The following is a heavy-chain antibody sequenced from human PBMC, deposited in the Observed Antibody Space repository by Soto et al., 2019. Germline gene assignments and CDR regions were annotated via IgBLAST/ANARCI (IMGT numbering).Heavy chain of an antibody. V-gene: IGHV3-7*05. CDR3: ARERVVVPAATRGYFDY. CDR1: GFTFSSYW. D-gene: IGHD2-2*01. Sequence: GGSLRLSCAASGFTFSSYWMSWVRQAPGKGLEWVANIKQDGSEKYYVDSVKGRFTISRDNAKNSLYLQMNSLRAEDTAVYYCARERVVVPAATRGYFDYWGQGTLVTVSS. CDR2: IKQDGSEK. J-gene: IGHJ4*02.